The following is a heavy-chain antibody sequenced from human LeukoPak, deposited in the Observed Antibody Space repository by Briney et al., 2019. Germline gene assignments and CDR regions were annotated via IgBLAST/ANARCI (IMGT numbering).Heavy chain of an antibody. J-gene: IGHJ4*02. CDR2: IYYSGST. CDR3: ARVRSYSSPTAKVDY. CDR1: GGSISSGSYY. V-gene: IGHV4-61*01. Sequence: KSSETLSLTCTVSGGSISSGSYYWSWIRQPPGKGLEWIGYIYYSGSTNYNPSLKSRVTISVDTSKNQFSLKLSSVTAADTAVYYCARVRSYSSPTAKVDYWGQGTLVTVSS. D-gene: IGHD6-13*01.